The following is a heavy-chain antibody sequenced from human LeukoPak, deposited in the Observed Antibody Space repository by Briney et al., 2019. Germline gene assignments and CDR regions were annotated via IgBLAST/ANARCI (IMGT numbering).Heavy chain of an antibody. CDR3: ARDHPRRYNWFDP. V-gene: IGHV4-34*01. J-gene: IGHJ5*02. CDR1: GGSFSGYY. Sequence: SETLSLTCAVYGGSFSGYYWSWVRQPPGKGLEWIGEINHSGSTNYNPSLKSRVTISVDTSKNQFSLKLSSVTAADTAVYYCARDHPRRYNWFDPWGQGTLVTVFS. CDR2: INHSGST.